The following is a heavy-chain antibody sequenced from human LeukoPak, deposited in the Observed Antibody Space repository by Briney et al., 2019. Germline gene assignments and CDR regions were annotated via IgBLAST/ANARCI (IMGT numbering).Heavy chain of an antibody. CDR1: GGSISSGGYY. CDR2: IYYSGST. Sequence: SETLSLTCTVSGGSISSGGYYWSWIRQHPGKGLEWIGYIYYSGSTYYNPSLKSRVTISVDTSKNQFSLKLSSVTAADTAVYYCARSYDSSGPHFDYWAREPWSPSPQ. J-gene: IGHJ4*02. V-gene: IGHV4-31*03. CDR3: ARSYDSSGPHFDY. D-gene: IGHD3-22*01.